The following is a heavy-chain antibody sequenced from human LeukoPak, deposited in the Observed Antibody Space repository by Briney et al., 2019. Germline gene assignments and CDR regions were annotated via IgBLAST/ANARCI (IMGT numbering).Heavy chain of an antibody. D-gene: IGHD6-19*01. CDR1: GGSFSGYY. J-gene: IGHJ4*02. CDR2: INHSGST. V-gene: IGHV4-34*01. CDR3: ARGDIAVARFDY. Sequence: SETLSLTCAVYGGSFSGYYRSWIRQPPGKGLEWIGEINHSGSTNYNPSLKSRVTISVDTSKNQFSLKLSSVTAADTAVYYCARGDIAVARFDYWGQGTLVTVSS.